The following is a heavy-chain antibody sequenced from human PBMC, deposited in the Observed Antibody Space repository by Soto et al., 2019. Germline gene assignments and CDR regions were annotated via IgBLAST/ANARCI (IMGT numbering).Heavy chain of an antibody. D-gene: IGHD1-7*01. Sequence: QVQLVQSEAEVKKPGASVKVSCKASGYTFNIYGISWVRQAPGQGLEWMGWISPYNDNKEYAQNLQGRVNMTTDTSTSTAYMELRSLRSDDTAVYYCARELSALGTIDFWGQGTLVTVAS. CDR2: ISPYNDNK. CDR3: ARELSALGTIDF. CDR1: GYTFNIYG. J-gene: IGHJ4*02. V-gene: IGHV1-18*01.